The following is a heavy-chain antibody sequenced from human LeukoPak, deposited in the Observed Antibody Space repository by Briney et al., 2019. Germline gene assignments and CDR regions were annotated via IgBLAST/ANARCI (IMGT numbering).Heavy chain of an antibody. CDR3: ARDAIAARPIYYYVDV. V-gene: IGHV1-69*05. CDR2: IIPIFGTA. Sequence: GSSVKVSCKASGGTFSSYAISWVRQAPGQGLEWMGGIIPIFGTANYAQKFQGRVTITTDESTSTAYMELSSLRSEDTAVYYCARDAIAARPIYYYVDVWGKGTTVTVSS. CDR1: GGTFSSYA. J-gene: IGHJ6*03. D-gene: IGHD6-6*01.